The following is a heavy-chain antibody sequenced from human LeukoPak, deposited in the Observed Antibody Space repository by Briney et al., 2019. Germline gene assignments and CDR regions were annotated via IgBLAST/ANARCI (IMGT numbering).Heavy chain of an antibody. CDR2: MNPESGNT. CDR1: GYTFTSYD. J-gene: IGHJ6*03. Sequence: ASVKVSCKASGYTFTSYDINWVRQATGEGLEWMGWMNPESGNTGYEEKFQGRVSFTRNTSISTAYMELSSLRSDDTAVYYCAREAYDSGSFRTDYYYMDVWGKGTTVTVSS. D-gene: IGHD3-10*01. V-gene: IGHV1-8*01. CDR3: AREAYDSGSFRTDYYYMDV.